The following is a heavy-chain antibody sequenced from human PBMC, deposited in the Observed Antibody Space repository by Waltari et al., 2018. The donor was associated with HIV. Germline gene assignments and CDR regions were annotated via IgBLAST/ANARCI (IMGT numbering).Heavy chain of an antibody. D-gene: IGHD3-22*01. CDR3: ASGRYYYDSSGYYCYYYDMDV. Sequence: QVQLVQSGAEVKKPGSSVKVSCKASGVTFSSYAISWVRQAPGQGLEWMGGIIPIFGTANYAQKFQGRVTITADESTSTAYMELSSLRSEDTAVYYCASGRYYYDSSGYYCYYYDMDVWGQGTTVTAPS. CDR2: IIPIFGTA. CDR1: GVTFSSYA. V-gene: IGHV1-69*12. J-gene: IGHJ6*02.